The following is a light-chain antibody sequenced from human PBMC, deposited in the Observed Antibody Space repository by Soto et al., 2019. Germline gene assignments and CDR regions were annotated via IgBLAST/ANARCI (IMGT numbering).Light chain of an antibody. CDR1: NRDIGAYNL. V-gene: IGLV2-14*01. CDR3: SSYTTTSTLL. J-gene: IGLJ3*02. Sequence: QSVLTQPASVSGSLGQSITISCTGSNRDIGAYNLVSWYQQYPDTAPKLISYEVRNRPSGVSYRFTGSRSGNTASLTISALQADDESTFSCSSYTTTSTLLFGGGTKVTVL. CDR2: EVR.